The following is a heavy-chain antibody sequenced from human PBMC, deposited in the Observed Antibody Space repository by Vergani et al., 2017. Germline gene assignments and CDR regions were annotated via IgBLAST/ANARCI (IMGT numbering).Heavy chain of an antibody. V-gene: IGHV4-34*01. D-gene: IGHD3-9*01. Sequence: QLQLQESGPGLVKPSETLSLTCAVYGGSFSGYYWSWIRQPPGKGLEWIGEINHSGSTNYNPSLKSRVTISVDTSKNQCSLKLSSVTAADTAVYYCARGNYGILTGYSGGNCFDPWGQGTLVTVSS. CDR2: INHSGST. J-gene: IGHJ5*02. CDR1: GGSFSGYY. CDR3: ARGNYGILTGYSGGNCFDP.